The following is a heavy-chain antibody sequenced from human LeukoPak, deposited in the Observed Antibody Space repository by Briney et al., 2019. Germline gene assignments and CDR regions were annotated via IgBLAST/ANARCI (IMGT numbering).Heavy chain of an antibody. V-gene: IGHV3-21*01. D-gene: IGHD6-19*01. Sequence: GGSLRLSCAASGFTFSSYSMNWVRQAPGKGLEWVSSISSSSSYIYYADSVKGRFTISRDNAKNSLYLQLNSLRAQDTAVYYCAGDQWLALGYWGQGTLVTVSS. CDR2: ISSSSSYI. J-gene: IGHJ4*02. CDR1: GFTFSSYS. CDR3: AGDQWLALGY.